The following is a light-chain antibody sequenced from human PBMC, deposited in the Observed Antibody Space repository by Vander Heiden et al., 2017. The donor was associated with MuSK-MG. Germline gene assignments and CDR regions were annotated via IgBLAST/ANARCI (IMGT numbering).Light chain of an antibody. CDR2: KAS. J-gene: IGKJ2*01. Sequence: GDRVTITCRASQTVSSWLAWYQQRPGRAPKLLIYKASTLESGVPSRFSGSGSGTDFTLTISNRQPEDFAAYYCQQHMSYSPYTFGQGTKLEVK. CDR1: QTVSSW. V-gene: IGKV1-5*03. CDR3: QQHMSYSPYT.